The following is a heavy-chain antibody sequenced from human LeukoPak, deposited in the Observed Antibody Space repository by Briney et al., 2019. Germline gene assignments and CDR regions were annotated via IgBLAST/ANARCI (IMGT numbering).Heavy chain of an antibody. CDR1: GYTFTSYY. V-gene: IGHV1-46*01. J-gene: IGHJ4*02. D-gene: IGHD2-21*01. CDR3: ARVAVPRGISEDFDY. CDR2: INPSGGST. Sequence: ASVKVSCKASGYTFTSYYMHWVRQAPGQGLEWMGIINPSGGSTSYAQKFQGRVTMTRDMSTSTVYMELSSLRSEDTAVYYCARVAVPRGISEDFDYWGQGTLVTVSS.